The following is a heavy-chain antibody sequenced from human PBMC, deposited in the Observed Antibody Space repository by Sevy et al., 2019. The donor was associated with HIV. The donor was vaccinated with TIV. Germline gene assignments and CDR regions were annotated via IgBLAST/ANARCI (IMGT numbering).Heavy chain of an antibody. Sequence: GGSLRLSCAASGFTFSNYWMTWVRQAPGKGLELVANIKRDGSEKYYVASVKGRFTISRDNAKNSLYMQMNSLRAEDTAVYYCARDCNSASCLWGLDVWGQGTTVTVSS. CDR3: ARDCNSASCLWGLDV. D-gene: IGHD2-2*01. J-gene: IGHJ6*02. CDR1: GFTFSNYW. CDR2: IKRDGSEK. V-gene: IGHV3-7*03.